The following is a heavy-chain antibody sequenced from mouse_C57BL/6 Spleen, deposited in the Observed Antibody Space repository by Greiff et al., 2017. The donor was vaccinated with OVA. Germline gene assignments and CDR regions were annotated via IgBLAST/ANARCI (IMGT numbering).Heavy chain of an antibody. CDR3: ARLRDTTDGNFDV. CDR1: GYAFSSYW. Sequence: QVQLQQSGAELVKPGASVKISCKASGYAFSSYWMNWVKQRPGKGLEWIGQIYPGDGDTNYNGKFKGKATLTADKSSSTAYMQLSSLTSEDSAVYFCARLRDTTDGNFDVWGTGTTVTVSS. D-gene: IGHD1-1*01. CDR2: IYPGDGDT. V-gene: IGHV1-80*01. J-gene: IGHJ1*03.